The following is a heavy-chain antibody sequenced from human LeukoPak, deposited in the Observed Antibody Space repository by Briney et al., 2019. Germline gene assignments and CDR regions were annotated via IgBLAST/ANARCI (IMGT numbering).Heavy chain of an antibody. J-gene: IGHJ4*02. CDR3: VYYLVGAKRSFDY. V-gene: IGHV3-11*06. Sequence: PGGSLRLSCAASGFTFSDYYMSWIRQAPGKGLEWVSSISSNSNFIYYADSVKGRFNISRDNAKNSLFMQMTSLRAEDTAVYFCVYYLVGAKRSFDYWGQGTLVTVSS. CDR1: GFTFSDYY. CDR2: ISSNSNFI. D-gene: IGHD1-26*01.